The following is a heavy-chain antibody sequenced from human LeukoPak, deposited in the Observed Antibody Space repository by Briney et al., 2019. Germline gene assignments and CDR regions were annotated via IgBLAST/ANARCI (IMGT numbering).Heavy chain of an antibody. Sequence: PGRSLRLSCAASGFTFSSYAMHWVRQAPGKGLEWVAVISYDGSNKYYADSVKGRFTISRDNSKNTLYLQMNSLRAEDTAVYYCASFSSGKYCGGDCNDYWGQGTLVTVSS. CDR2: ISYDGSNK. D-gene: IGHD2-21*02. CDR3: ASFSSGKYCGGDCNDY. J-gene: IGHJ4*02. V-gene: IGHV3-30*04. CDR1: GFTFSSYA.